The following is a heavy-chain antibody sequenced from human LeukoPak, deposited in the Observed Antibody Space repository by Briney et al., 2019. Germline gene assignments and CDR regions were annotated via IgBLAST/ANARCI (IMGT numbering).Heavy chain of an antibody. CDR2: ISYDGSNK. CDR3: ARDRTPLRRFGELSDY. CDR1: GFTFSSYA. D-gene: IGHD3-10*01. Sequence: GGSLRLSCAASGFTFSSYAMHWVRQAPGKGLEWVAVISYDGSNKYYADSVKGRFTISRDNSKNTLYLQMNSLRAEDTAVYYCARDRTPLRRFGELSDYWGQGTLVTVSS. V-gene: IGHV3-30*04. J-gene: IGHJ4*02.